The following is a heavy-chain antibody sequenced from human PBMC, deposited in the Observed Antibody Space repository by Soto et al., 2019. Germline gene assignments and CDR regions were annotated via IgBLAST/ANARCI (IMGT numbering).Heavy chain of an antibody. D-gene: IGHD2-15*01. Sequence: PGGSLRLSCAASGFTFSSYGMHWVRQAPGKGLEWVAVISYDGSNKYYADSVKGRFTISRDNSKNTLYLQMNSLRAEDTAVYYCAKDHYCSGGSCYPNNWFDPWGQGTLVTVSS. CDR1: GFTFSSYG. CDR2: ISYDGSNK. V-gene: IGHV3-30*18. J-gene: IGHJ5*02. CDR3: AKDHYCSGGSCYPNNWFDP.